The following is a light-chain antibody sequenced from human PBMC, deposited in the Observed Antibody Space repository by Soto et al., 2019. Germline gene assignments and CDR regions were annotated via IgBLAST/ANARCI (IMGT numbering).Light chain of an antibody. J-gene: IGKJ4*01. CDR1: EIFLHSNGYNY. CDR2: FGS. Sequence: DIVMTQSSLSLPVTLGEPAFISCRSSEIFLHSNGYNYLDWYLQTPGQSPQLLIYFGSNRAYGVPDRFSGSGSGTEFTLTISSVEAEDVGVYFCMQALQTPLTFGGGTKVDIK. V-gene: IGKV2-28*01. CDR3: MQALQTPLT.